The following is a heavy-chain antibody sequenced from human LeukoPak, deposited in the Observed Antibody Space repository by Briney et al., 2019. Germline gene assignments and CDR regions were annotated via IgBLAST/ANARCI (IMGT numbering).Heavy chain of an antibody. D-gene: IGHD2-15*01. CDR1: GYTFSSYD. V-gene: IGHV1-18*04. CDR3: ARDTCDGGSCYFGDI. Sequence: GSSVKVSCKASGYTFSSYDISWVRQAAGQGLEWMGWISGYNGNTNYAQKFQDRITVTTDTSTSTAYMELRSLRSDDSAVYYCARDTCDGGSCYFGDIWGQGTMITVSS. J-gene: IGHJ3*02. CDR2: ISGYNGNT.